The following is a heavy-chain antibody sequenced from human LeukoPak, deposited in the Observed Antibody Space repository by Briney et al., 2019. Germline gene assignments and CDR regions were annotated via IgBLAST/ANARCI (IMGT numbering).Heavy chain of an antibody. CDR2: INHSGST. D-gene: IGHD4-17*01. CDR1: GGSFSGYY. J-gene: IGHJ4*02. CDR3: AREHKSYGDYPYYFDS. V-gene: IGHV4-34*01. Sequence: SETLSLTCAVYGGSFSGYYWSWIRQPPGKGLEWIGEINHSGSTNYNPSLKSRVSILVDTSKNQFSLKLTSVTAADTAVYFCAREHKSYGDYPYYFDSWGQGTLVTVSS.